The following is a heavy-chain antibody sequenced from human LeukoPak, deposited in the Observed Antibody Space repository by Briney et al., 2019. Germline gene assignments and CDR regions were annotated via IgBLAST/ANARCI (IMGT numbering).Heavy chain of an antibody. CDR1: GFTFSSYE. D-gene: IGHD2/OR15-2a*01. CDR2: IISSGTTT. CDR3: ARAGWNSMYNWFDP. V-gene: IGHV3-48*03. Sequence: GGSLRLFCAASGFTFSSYEMNWVRQAPGKGLEWVSYIISSGTTTYYAASVKGRFTISRDNAKNSLYLQMNSLRAEDTAVYYFARAGWNSMYNWFDPWGQGALPTVSP. J-gene: IGHJ5*02.